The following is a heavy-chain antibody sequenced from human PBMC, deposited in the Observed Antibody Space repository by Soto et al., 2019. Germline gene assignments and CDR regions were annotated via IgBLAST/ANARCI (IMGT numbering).Heavy chain of an antibody. CDR2: ISAYNGNT. D-gene: IGHD1-26*01. V-gene: IGHV1-18*01. CDR3: ARCDLSGSYFNTPRKCRGMALAI. J-gene: IGHJ3*02. CDR1: GYTFTSYG. Sequence: QVQLVQSGAEVKKPGASVKVSCKASGYTFTSYGISWVRQAPGQGLEWMGRISAYNGNTNYAQKLQGRVTMTTDTSTSTAYMELRGVRSDVTAVYYCARCDLSGSYFNTPRKCRGMALAIWGKGTKVAVS.